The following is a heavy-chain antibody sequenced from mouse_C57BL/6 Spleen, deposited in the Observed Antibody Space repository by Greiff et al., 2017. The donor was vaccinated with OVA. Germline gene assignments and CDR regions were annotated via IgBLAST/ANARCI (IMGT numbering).Heavy chain of an antibody. J-gene: IGHJ2*01. V-gene: IGHV5-6*01. D-gene: IGHD2-5*01. CDR1: GFTFSSYG. CDR2: ISSGGSYT. CDR3: ARHHYSNYVYFDY. Sequence: VQLKESGGDLVKPGGSLKLSCAASGFTFSSYGMSWVRQTPDKRLEWVATISSGGSYTYYPDSVKGRFTISRDNAKNTLYLQMSSLKSEDTAMYYCARHHYSNYVYFDYWGQGTTLTVSS.